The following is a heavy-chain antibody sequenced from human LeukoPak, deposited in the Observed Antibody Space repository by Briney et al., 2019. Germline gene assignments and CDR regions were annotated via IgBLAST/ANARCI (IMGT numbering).Heavy chain of an antibody. J-gene: IGHJ4*02. CDR2: ISGSGGST. Sequence: GGSLRLSCAASGFTFSSYAMNWVRQTPGKGLEWVSAISGSGGSTDYADSVKGRFTISRDNSKNTLYLQMNSLRAEDTAVYYCARAPRYDFWSGYFDYFDYWGQGTLVTVSS. V-gene: IGHV3-23*01. D-gene: IGHD3-3*01. CDR1: GFTFSSYA. CDR3: ARAPRYDFWSGYFDYFDY.